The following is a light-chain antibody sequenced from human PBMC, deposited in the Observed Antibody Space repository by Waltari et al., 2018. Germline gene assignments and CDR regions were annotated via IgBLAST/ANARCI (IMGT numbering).Light chain of an antibody. CDR3: HHSYNLPYT. Sequence: EPVLTQSPDFQSVTPPEQDTIPCRASQRIGGRLHWYQQKSGQSPKVLIKYASQPSSGVPSRFSGSGSGTDFTLTINGLEAEDAATYYCHHSYNLPYTFGQGTKLEIK. V-gene: IGKV6-21*01. CDR1: QRIGGR. J-gene: IGKJ2*01. CDR2: YAS.